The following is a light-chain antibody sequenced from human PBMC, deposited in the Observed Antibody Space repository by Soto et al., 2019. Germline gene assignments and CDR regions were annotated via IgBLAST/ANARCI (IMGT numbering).Light chain of an antibody. J-gene: IGLJ1*01. CDR2: SNN. Sequence: QSVLTQPPSASGTPGQRVTISCSGSSSNIGSNTVNWYQQLPGTAPKLLIYSNNQRPSGVPDRFSGSKSGTSASLAISGLQSEDEAEYYCAAWDDSLNGYGFGTGTKLTVL. V-gene: IGLV1-44*01. CDR3: AAWDDSLNGYG. CDR1: SSNIGSNT.